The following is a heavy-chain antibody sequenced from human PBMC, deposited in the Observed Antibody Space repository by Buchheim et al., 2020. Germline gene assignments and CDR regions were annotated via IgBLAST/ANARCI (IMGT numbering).Heavy chain of an antibody. CDR3: ARNFPNYYDSSGYYSPLGY. V-gene: IGHV1-46*01. Sequence: QVQLVQSGAEVKKPGASVKVSCKASGYTFTSYYMHWVRQAPGQGLEWLGIINPSGGSTSYAQKFQGRVTMTRDTSTSTVYMELSSLRSEDTAVYYCARNFPNYYDSSGYYSPLGYWGQGTL. D-gene: IGHD3-22*01. CDR2: INPSGGST. J-gene: IGHJ4*02. CDR1: GYTFTSYY.